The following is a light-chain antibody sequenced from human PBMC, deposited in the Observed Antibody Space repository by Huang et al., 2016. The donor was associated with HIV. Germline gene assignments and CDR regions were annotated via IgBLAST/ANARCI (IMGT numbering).Light chain of an antibody. CDR2: DVS. Sequence: EIVLTQSPATLSLSPGERATLSCRASQSVSTYLAWYQQKPGQAPRLLIYDVSDRATGIPARFSGSGSGTDFTLTISSLEPEDFAVYYCQQRSNLPLTFGQGTEVEIK. CDR3: QQRSNLPLT. J-gene: IGKJ1*01. V-gene: IGKV3-11*01. CDR1: QSVSTY.